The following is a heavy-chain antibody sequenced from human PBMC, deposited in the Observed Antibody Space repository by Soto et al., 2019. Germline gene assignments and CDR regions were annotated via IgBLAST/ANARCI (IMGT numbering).Heavy chain of an antibody. CDR3: ARRLLYFDY. Sequence: SETLSLTCTVSGGSVSSGSYYWSWIRQPPGKGLEWIGYIYHSGSTYYNPSLKSRVTISVDRSKNQFSLKLSSVTAADTAVYYCARRLLYFDYWGQGTLVTVSS. CDR1: GGSVSSGSYY. J-gene: IGHJ4*02. V-gene: IGHV4-30-2*01. D-gene: IGHD4-17*01. CDR2: IYHSGST.